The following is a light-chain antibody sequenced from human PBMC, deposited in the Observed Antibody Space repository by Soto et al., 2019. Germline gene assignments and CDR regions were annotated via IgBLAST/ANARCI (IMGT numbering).Light chain of an antibody. V-gene: IGKV3D-15*01. Sequence: EIVMTQSPVTLSASAGERVTLSCRASQSVDINLAWYQQKPGQAPRLLIYEASIRASDIPSRFSGSGTGTDFTLTINSLQSEDFAIYFCQQYSKWPPRYSFGQGTKVDIK. CDR2: EAS. CDR3: QQYSKWPPRYS. J-gene: IGKJ2*03. CDR1: QSVDIN.